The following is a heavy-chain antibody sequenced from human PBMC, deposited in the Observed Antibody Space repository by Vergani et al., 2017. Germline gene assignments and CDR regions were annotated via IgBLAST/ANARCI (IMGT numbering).Heavy chain of an antibody. J-gene: IGHJ4*02. CDR1: GGSMSSGSSY. D-gene: IGHD2-15*01. Sequence: QVQLQESGPGLVRPSQTLSLICTVSGGSMSSGSSYWGWIRQSAGKGLEWIGRIHTSGNTNYNPSLKSRVTMSEDTSKNQFSLNLTSVTAADTAVYYCARGSCLGGSCSRSLFVYWGRGTLVTVSS. CDR3: ARGSCLGGSCSRSLFVY. V-gene: IGHV4-61*02. CDR2: IHTSGNT.